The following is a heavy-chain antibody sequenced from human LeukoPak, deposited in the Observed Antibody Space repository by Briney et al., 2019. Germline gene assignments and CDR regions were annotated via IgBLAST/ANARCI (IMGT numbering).Heavy chain of an antibody. J-gene: IGHJ3*01. CDR2: ISWNSGSM. CDR3: ARDQGTTVTSYSFDV. Sequence: GGSLRLSCAVSGFTFSSYAMSWVRQAPGKGLEWVSGISWNSGSMDYADSVKGRFTISRDNAKNSLYLQMNSLRAEDTAVYYCARDQGTTVTSYSFDVWGQGTMVTVSS. V-gene: IGHV3-20*04. D-gene: IGHD4-17*01. CDR1: GFTFSSYA.